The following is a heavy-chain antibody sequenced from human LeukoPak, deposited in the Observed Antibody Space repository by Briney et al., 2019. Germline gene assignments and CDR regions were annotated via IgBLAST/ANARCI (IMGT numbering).Heavy chain of an antibody. CDR3: ARAPSNYVVFYFYMDV. Sequence: SMTLSLTCAVYGESFSDYYWTWIRQPPGKGLEWIGEINHSGSTIYNPSLKSRVTISVDTSKNQFSLNLSSVTAADTAVYYCARAPSNYVVFYFYMDVWGKGTTVTVSS. J-gene: IGHJ6*03. V-gene: IGHV4-34*01. CDR2: INHSGST. CDR1: GESFSDYY. D-gene: IGHD4-11*01.